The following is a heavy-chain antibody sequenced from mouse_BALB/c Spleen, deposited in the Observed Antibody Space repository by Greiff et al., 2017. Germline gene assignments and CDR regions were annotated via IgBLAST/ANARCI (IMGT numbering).Heavy chain of an antibody. J-gene: IGHJ4*01. V-gene: IGHV2-6-7*01. D-gene: IGHD2-2*01. CDR1: GFSLTGYG. Sequence: VQVVESGPGLVAPSQSLSITCTVSGFSLTGYGVNWVRQPPGKGLEWLGMIWGDGSTDYNSALKSRLSISKDNSKSQVFLKMNSLQTDDTARYYCAREGGSYYGYYYYAMDYWGQGTSVTVSS. CDR2: IWGDGST. CDR3: AREGGSYYGYYYYAMDY.